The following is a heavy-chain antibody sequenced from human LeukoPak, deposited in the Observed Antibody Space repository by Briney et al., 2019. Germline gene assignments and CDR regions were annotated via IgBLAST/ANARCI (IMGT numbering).Heavy chain of an antibody. J-gene: IGHJ4*02. Sequence: GGSLRLSCAASGFTFSSYAMHWVRQAPGKGLEWVAVISYDGSNKYYADSVKGRFTISRDNSKNTLYLQMNSLRAEDTAVYYCARDSDVPGDYWGQGTLVTVSS. CDR3: ARDSDVPGDY. V-gene: IGHV3-30-3*01. CDR1: GFTFSSYA. CDR2: ISYDGSNK.